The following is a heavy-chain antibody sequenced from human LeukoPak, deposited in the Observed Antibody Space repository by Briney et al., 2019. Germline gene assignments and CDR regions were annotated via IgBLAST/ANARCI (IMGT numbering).Heavy chain of an antibody. CDR2: IYYSGST. Sequence: PSETLSLTCTVSGGSISSYYWSWIRQPPGKGLEWIGYIYYSGSTYYNPSLKSRVTISVDTSKNQFSLRLSSVTAADTAVYYCARAAGSLYDFWSGYHIDYWGQGTLVTVSS. CDR3: ARAAGSLYDFWSGYHIDY. D-gene: IGHD3-3*01. J-gene: IGHJ4*02. V-gene: IGHV4-59*08. CDR1: GGSISSYY.